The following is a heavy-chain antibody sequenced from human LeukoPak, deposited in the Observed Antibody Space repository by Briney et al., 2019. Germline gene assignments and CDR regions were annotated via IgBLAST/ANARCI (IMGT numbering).Heavy chain of an antibody. Sequence: GGSLRLSCAASGFTVSSNYMSWGRQAPGKGLEWVSVIYSGGSTYYADSVKGRFTISRDNSKNTLYLQMNSLRAEDTAVYYCARDGVGYYYYYGMDVWGQGTTVTVSS. J-gene: IGHJ6*02. CDR2: IYSGGST. CDR3: ARDGVGYYYYYGMDV. CDR1: GFTVSSNY. D-gene: IGHD3-16*01. V-gene: IGHV3-53*01.